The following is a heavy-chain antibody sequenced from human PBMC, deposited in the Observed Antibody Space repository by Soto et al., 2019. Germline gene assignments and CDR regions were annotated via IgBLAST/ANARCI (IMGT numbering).Heavy chain of an antibody. V-gene: IGHV3-21*01. CDR2: ISGTTSYI. CDR1: GFTFTGNS. Sequence: GGALRLSCAASGFTFTGNSLDWVRLAQGKGLELVSSISGTTSYIYYAYSMKGPFTVSRDNAKNSVYLEMNSLSAEDTAVYYCARESEDLTSNFDYWGQGTLVTVSS. CDR3: ARESEDLTSNFDY. J-gene: IGHJ4*02.